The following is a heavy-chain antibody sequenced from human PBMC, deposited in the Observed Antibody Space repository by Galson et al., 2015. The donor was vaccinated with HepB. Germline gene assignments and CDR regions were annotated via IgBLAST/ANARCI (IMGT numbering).Heavy chain of an antibody. D-gene: IGHD3-22*01. CDR3: ARDWEYNSGWYAY. Sequence: SVKVSCKASGYTFTNYGIAWVRQAPGQRLEWLGWISAYNGNTDYGQKFQGRITLTTDRSTSTAYMELRGLGSEDTAVYYCARDWEYNSGWYAYWGQGTLVTVSA. V-gene: IGHV1-18*01. J-gene: IGHJ4*02. CDR2: ISAYNGNT. CDR1: GYTFTNYG.